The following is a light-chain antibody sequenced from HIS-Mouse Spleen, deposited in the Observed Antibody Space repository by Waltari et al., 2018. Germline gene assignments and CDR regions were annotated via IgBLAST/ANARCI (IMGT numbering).Light chain of an antibody. Sequence: SYELTQPPSVSVSPGQTARITCPGDALPKNYANRYQQKSGQAPVLVIYEDSKRPSGIPERFSGSSSGTMATLTISGAQVEDEADYYCYSTDSSGNHRVFGGGTKLTVL. V-gene: IGLV3-10*01. CDR1: ALPKNY. CDR3: YSTDSSGNHRV. J-gene: IGLJ2*01. CDR2: EDS.